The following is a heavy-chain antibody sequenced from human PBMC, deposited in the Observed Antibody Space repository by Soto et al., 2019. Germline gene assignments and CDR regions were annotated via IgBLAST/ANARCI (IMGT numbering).Heavy chain of an antibody. CDR1: GFTFSSYS. V-gene: IGHV3-21*01. D-gene: IGHD2-15*01. Sequence: EVQLVESGGGLVKPGGSLRLSCVASGFTFSSYSMNWVRQAPGKGLEWVSSISSSSSYIYYADSVKGRFTISRDNAKNSLYLQMNSLRAEDTAVYYCARDHGLSSYAFDIWGQGTMVTVSS. CDR3: ARDHGLSSYAFDI. J-gene: IGHJ3*02. CDR2: ISSSSSYI.